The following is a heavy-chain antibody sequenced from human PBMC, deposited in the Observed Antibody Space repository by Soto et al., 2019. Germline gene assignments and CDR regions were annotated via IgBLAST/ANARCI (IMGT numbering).Heavy chain of an antibody. CDR1: GFIFSSYA. CDR3: AKYHYGSGNSSALDI. J-gene: IGHJ3*02. Sequence: EVQLLESGGGSVQPGGSLRLSCAASGFIFSSYAMNWVRQVPGKGLEWVSAIGSGGTTHYADSVKGRFTISRDNSKNTMCLQMNSLSDEDTAVYYCAKYHYGSGNSSALDIWGQGTMVTVSS. CDR2: IGSGGTT. D-gene: IGHD3-10*01. V-gene: IGHV3-23*01.